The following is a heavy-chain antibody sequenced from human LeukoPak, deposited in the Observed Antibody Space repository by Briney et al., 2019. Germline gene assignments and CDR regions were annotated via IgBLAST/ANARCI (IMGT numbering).Heavy chain of an antibody. Sequence: GGSLRLSCAASGFTFSSYDMHWVRQATGKGLEWVSAIGTAGDTYYPGSVKGRFTISRENAKNSLYLQMNSLRAEDTALYYCAKPGTYYYDSSGSYSWGDYWGQGTLVTVSS. CDR2: IGTAGDT. CDR3: AKPGTYYYDSSGSYSWGDY. J-gene: IGHJ4*02. D-gene: IGHD3-22*01. CDR1: GFTFSSYD. V-gene: IGHV3-13*01.